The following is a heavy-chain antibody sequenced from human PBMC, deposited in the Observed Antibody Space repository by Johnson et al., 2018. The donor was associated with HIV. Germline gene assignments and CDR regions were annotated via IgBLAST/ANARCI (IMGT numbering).Heavy chain of an antibody. CDR1: GFTFSSYG. CDR3: AKALAVADPKDGHDAFDI. Sequence: QVQLVESGGGVVQPGRSLRLSCAASGFTFSSYGMHWVRQAPGKGLEWVVVIWYDGSNKYYADSVKGRFTISRDNSKNTLYLQMNSLRAEDQAVYYCAKALAVADPKDGHDAFDIWGQGTMVTVSS. J-gene: IGHJ3*02. CDR2: IWYDGSNK. D-gene: IGHD6-19*01. V-gene: IGHV3-33*06.